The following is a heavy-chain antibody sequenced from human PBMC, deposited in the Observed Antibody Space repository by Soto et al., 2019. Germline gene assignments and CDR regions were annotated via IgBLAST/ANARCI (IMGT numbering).Heavy chain of an antibody. V-gene: IGHV4-39*01. J-gene: IGHJ4*02. CDR3: ARRVSYHFDY. D-gene: IGHD1-26*01. Sequence: SETLSLTCTVSGGSISSSSYYWGWIRQPPGKGLEWIGSIYYSGSTYYNPSLKSRVTISVGTSKNQFSLKLSSVTAADTAVYYCARRVSYHFDYWGQGTLVTVSS. CDR1: GGSISSSSYY. CDR2: IYYSGST.